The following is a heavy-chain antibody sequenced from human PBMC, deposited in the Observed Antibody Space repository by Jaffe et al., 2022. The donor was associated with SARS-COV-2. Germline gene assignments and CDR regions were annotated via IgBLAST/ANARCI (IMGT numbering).Heavy chain of an antibody. CDR2: INPNSGGT. Sequence: QVQLVQSGAEVKKPGASVKFSCKASGYTFTGYYIHWVRQAPGQGLEWMGWINPNSGGTKYAQQFQGRVTMTRDTSISTAYLELSRLRSDDTAVYYCARDGCNGGRCYRGWVWDDFWGQGTLVTVSS. CDR3: ARDGCNGGRCYRGWVWDDF. J-gene: IGHJ4*02. CDR1: GYTFTGYY. V-gene: IGHV1-2*02. D-gene: IGHD2-15*01.